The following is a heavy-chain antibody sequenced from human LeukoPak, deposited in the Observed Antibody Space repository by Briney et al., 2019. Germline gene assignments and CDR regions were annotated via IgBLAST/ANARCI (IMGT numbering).Heavy chain of an antibody. D-gene: IGHD3-22*01. CDR2: ISHSSIYI. Sequence: GGPLRLSCAASGFTFSTFGFKWVRQAPGKGLEWVSSISHSSIYISYADSVKGRFTISRDNARNSLYLQMNSLRAEDSAVYYCARGYYYDSSAAYWGQGTLGTVSS. J-gene: IGHJ4*02. CDR1: GFTFSTFG. CDR3: ARGYYYDSSAAY. V-gene: IGHV3-21*01.